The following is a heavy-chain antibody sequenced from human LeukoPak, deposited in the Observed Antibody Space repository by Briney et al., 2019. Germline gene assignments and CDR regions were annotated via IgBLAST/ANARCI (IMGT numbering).Heavy chain of an antibody. CDR1: GYTFTSYG. V-gene: IGHV1-18*01. CDR2: ISAYNGNT. J-gene: IGHJ4*02. Sequence: ASVTVSFTASGYTFTSYGISWVRQAPGQGLEWMGWISAYNGNTNYAQKLQGRVTMTTDTSTSTAYMELRSLRSDDTAVYYCARDRAGYSYGTFDYWGQGTLVTVSS. D-gene: IGHD5-18*01. CDR3: ARDRAGYSYGTFDY.